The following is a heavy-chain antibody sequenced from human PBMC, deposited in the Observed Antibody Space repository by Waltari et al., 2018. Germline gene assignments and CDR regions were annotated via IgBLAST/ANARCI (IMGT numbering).Heavy chain of an antibody. V-gene: IGHV4-38-2*02. CDR1: GYSLRGGYY. CDR2: IYHSGST. Sequence: QVQLQESGPGLVKPSATLSLTCAVSGYSLRGGYYWGWIRPPPGKGLEWIGSIYHSGSTYYNPSLKSRVTISVDTSKNQFSLKLSSVTAADTAVYYCARDPGATVTRIWFDPWGQGTLVTVSS. J-gene: IGHJ5*02. CDR3: ARDPGATVTRIWFDP. D-gene: IGHD4-17*01.